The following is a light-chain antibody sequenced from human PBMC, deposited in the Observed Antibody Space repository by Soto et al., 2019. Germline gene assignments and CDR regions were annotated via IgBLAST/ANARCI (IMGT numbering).Light chain of an antibody. Sequence: QSVLTQSPSASASLGASVKLTCTLSSGHSSYAIAWHQQQPEKGPRYLMRLNSDGSHNKGDGIPDRFSGSTSGAERYLTISSLQSEDEADYYCQTWGTGTHVEFGGGTKLTVL. CDR2: LNSDGSH. CDR3: QTWGTGTHVE. V-gene: IGLV4-69*01. J-gene: IGLJ2*01. CDR1: SGHSSYA.